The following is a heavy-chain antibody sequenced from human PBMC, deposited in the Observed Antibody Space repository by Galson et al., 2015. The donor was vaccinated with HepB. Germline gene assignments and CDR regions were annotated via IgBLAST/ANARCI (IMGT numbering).Heavy chain of an antibody. J-gene: IGHJ6*02. CDR1: GFIFSSYW. V-gene: IGHV3-7*01. CDR3: ARVSYSSWSYYFYYGMDV. D-gene: IGHD6-13*01. CDR2: IKQDGSEK. Sequence: SLRLSCADSGFIFSSYWMSWVRQAPGKGLEWVANIKQDGSEKYYVDSVKGRFTISRDNAKKSLYLQMNSLRAEDTAVYYCARVSYSSWSYYFYYGMDVWGQGTTVTVSS.